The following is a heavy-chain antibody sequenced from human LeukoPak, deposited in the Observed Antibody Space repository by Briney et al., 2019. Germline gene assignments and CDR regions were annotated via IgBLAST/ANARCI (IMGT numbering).Heavy chain of an antibody. V-gene: IGHV3-21*01. CDR3: ASNMVRGVSESA. CDR2: ISSSSSYI. CDR1: GFTFSSYS. J-gene: IGHJ5*02. Sequence: PGGSLRLSCAASGFTFSSYSMNWVRQAPGKGLEWVSSISSSSSYIYYADSVKGRFTISRDNAKNSLYLQMNSLRAGDTAVYYCASNMVRGVSESAWGQGTLVTVSS. D-gene: IGHD3-10*01.